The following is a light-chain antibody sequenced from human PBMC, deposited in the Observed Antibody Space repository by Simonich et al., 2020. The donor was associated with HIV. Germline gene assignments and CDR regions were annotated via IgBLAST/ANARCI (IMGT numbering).Light chain of an antibody. CDR1: SSNIGAGYD. V-gene: IGLV1-40*01. J-gene: IGLJ2*01. Sequence: QSVLTQPPSVSGAPGQRVTISCTGSSSNIGAGYDVHWYQQLPGTAPKLLIYCNSNRPSGFPDRCSGSKSGTSASLAITGLQAEDEADYYCQSYDSSLSGVVFGGGTKLTVL. CDR2: CNS. CDR3: QSYDSSLSGVV.